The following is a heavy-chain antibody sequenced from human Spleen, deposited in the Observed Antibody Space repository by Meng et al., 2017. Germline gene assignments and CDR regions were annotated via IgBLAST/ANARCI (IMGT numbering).Heavy chain of an antibody. CDR1: GYTFTDYS. CDR3: ARILCTGGGCYEPKDY. V-gene: IGHV1-2*06. J-gene: IGHJ4*02. D-gene: IGHD2-15*01. Sequence: ASVKVSCKASGYTFTDYSIHWVRQAPGQGLEWLGRINPNSGGTDSAQKFQGRVTMTRDTSISTAYMELRSLRSDDTAVYYCARILCTGGGCYEPKDYWGQGTLVTVSS. CDR2: INPNSGGT.